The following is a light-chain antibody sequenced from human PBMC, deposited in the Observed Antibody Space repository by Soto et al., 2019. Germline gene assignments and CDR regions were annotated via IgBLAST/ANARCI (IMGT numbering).Light chain of an antibody. J-gene: IGLJ2*01. Sequence: QPVLTQPPSVSGAPGQTVTMSCTGSSSNFGAGYDVHWYQQLPETAPKLLIYGSTNRPSGVPARFSGSKSDTSASLAITGVQAEDEDDYYCQSYDSILAGVIFGGGTKVTVL. CDR1: SSNFGAGYD. CDR2: GST. V-gene: IGLV1-40*01. CDR3: QSYDSILAGVI.